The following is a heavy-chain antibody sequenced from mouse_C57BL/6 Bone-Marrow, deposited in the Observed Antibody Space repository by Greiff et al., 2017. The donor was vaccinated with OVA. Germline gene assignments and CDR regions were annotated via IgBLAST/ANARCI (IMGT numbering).Heavy chain of an antibody. CDR1: GYTFTDYN. CDR2: INPNNGGT. D-gene: IGHD1-1*01. CDR3: ARRTYGSSYGWFAY. J-gene: IGHJ3*01. V-gene: IGHV1-18*01. Sequence: EVQLQQSGPELVKPGASVTIPCKASGYTFTDYNMDWVKQSHGKSLEWIGDINPNNGGTIYNQKFKGKATLTVDKSSSTAYMELRSLTSEDTAVYYCARRTYGSSYGWFAYWGQGTLVTVSA.